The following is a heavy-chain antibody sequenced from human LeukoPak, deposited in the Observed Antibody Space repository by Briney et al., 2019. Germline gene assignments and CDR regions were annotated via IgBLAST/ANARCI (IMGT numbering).Heavy chain of an antibody. V-gene: IGHV3-20*04. D-gene: IGHD1-1*01. CDR3: ARAFGYNWNAAFDI. Sequence: GGSLRLSCAASGFTFDDYGMSWVRQAPGKRLEWVSGINWNGGSTGYADSVKGRFTISRDNAKNSLYLQMNSLRAEDTALYYCARAFGYNWNAAFDIWGQGTMVTVSS. CDR1: GFTFDDYG. J-gene: IGHJ3*02. CDR2: INWNGGST.